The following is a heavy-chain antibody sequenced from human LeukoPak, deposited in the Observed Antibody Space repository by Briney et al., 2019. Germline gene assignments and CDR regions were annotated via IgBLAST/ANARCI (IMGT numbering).Heavy chain of an antibody. D-gene: IGHD3-10*01. CDR3: ARRFGRASYYYYYMDV. V-gene: IGHV4-34*01. J-gene: IGHJ6*03. CDR1: GGSISSYY. Sequence: PSETLSLTCTVSGGSISSYYWSWIRQPPGKGLEWIGEINHSGSTNYNPSLKSRVTISVDTSKNQFSLKLSSVTAADTAVYYCARRFGRASYYYYYMDVWGKGTTVTVSS. CDR2: INHSGST.